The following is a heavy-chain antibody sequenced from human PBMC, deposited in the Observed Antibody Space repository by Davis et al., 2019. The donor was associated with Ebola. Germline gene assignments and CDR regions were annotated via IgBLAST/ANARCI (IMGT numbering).Heavy chain of an antibody. CDR1: GGSFSGYY. CDR3: ARADYTRYFDH. D-gene: IGHD3-16*01. CDR2: VYHSEST. Sequence: MPSETLSLTCAVYGGSFSGYYWSWIRQPLGKGLEWIGEVYHSESTNYNPSLKSRVTISVDTSNNQFSLSLNSVTAADTAVYYCARADYTRYFDHWGQGTVVTVSP. J-gene: IGHJ4*02. V-gene: IGHV4-34*01.